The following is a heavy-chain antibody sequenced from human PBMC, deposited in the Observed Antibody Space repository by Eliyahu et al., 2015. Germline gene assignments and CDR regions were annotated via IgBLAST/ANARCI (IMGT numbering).Heavy chain of an antibody. V-gene: IGHV4-61*01. CDR3: ARVIRSTAVDY. J-gene: IGHJ4*02. CDR1: GSSISSGSYY. D-gene: IGHD2-15*01. CDR2: VYFNGGT. Sequence: QVQLQESGPGLVKPSETLSLSCTVSGSSISSGSYYWRWXRQSPGKGLEWIGYVYFNGGTNYNPSLKSRVTILIDTPKNQFSLRLSSVTAADTAVYYCARVIRSTAVDYWGQGTLVTVSS.